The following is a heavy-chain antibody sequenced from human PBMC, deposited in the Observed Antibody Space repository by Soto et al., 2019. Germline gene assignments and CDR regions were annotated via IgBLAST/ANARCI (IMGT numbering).Heavy chain of an antibody. J-gene: IGHJ4*02. V-gene: IGHV4-59*01. CDR3: ASLSGQWLAQFDY. Sequence: PSETLSLTCTVSGGSISRYYWSWIRQPPGKGLEWIGSIFYNGNTNSNPSLKSRDSISLDTSKNQFSLKLSSVTAADTAVYYCASLSGQWLAQFDYWGQGTLVTVSS. CDR2: IFYNGNT. CDR1: GGSISRYY. D-gene: IGHD6-19*01.